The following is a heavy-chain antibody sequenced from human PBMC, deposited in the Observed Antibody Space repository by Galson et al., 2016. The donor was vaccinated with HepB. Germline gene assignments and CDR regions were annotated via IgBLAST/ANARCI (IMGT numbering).Heavy chain of an antibody. CDR3: ARGHYEV. Sequence: SLRLSCAASGFTFGDSYMSWIRQAPGKGLERISCITGSGTVLFYADSVKGRFTISRDNARNSLYLHLNSLRAEDTAVYYCARGHYEVWGQGTLVTVPS. CDR1: GFTFGDSY. J-gene: IGHJ4*02. CDR2: ITGSGTVL. V-gene: IGHV3-11*01. D-gene: IGHD3-3*01.